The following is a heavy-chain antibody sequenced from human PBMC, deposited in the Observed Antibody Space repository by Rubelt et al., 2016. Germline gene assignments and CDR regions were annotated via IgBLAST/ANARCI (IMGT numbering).Heavy chain of an antibody. J-gene: IGHJ4*02. CDR3: ARDLTNLYGSGKGY. D-gene: IGHD3-10*01. CDR2: MNPNSGNT. V-gene: IGHV1-8*01. Sequence: QVQLVQSGAEVKKPGASVKVSCKASGYTFTSYDINWVRQATGQGLEWMGWMNPNSGNTGYAQKFQGRVTMTRNTSISTAYMELSSLRSEDTAVYYCARDLTNLYGSGKGYWGQGTLVTVSS. CDR1: GYTFTSYD.